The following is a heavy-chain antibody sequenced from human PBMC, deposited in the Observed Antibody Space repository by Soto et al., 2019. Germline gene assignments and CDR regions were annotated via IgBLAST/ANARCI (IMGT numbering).Heavy chain of an antibody. CDR3: AKTESFNGYYNAFDS. Sequence: HPGGSLRLSCAASGFSFAGYAVAWVRQAPGKGLEWVSTVSGGGGSTYYADSVKGRFTISRDNSGNTVYLQINSLNAGDTALYYCAKTESFNGYYNAFDSWGQGTRVTVS. J-gene: IGHJ4*02. V-gene: IGHV3-23*01. D-gene: IGHD3-9*01. CDR2: VSGGGGST. CDR1: GFSFAGYA.